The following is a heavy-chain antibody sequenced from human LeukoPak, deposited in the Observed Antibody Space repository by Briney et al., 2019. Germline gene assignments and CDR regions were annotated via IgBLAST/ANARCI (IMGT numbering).Heavy chain of an antibody. V-gene: IGHV6-1*01. D-gene: IGHD7-27*01. CDR2: TYYRSKWYN. CDR1: GDSVSSNTAA. J-gene: IGHJ4*02. CDR3: AREQTGDQNFDH. Sequence: SQTLSLTCAISGDSVSSNTAAWNWIRQSPSRGLEWLGRTYYRSKWYNNYAVSVKSRISINPDTSKNQFSLQLKSVTPEDTVVYYCAREQTGDQNFDHWGQGTLVTVSS.